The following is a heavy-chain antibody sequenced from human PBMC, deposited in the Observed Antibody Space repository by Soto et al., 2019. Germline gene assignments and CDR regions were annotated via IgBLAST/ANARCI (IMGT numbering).Heavy chain of an antibody. Sequence: ASVKVSCKASGYTFTSYGISWVRQAPGQGLEWMGWISAYNGNTNYAQKPQGRVTMTTDTSTSTAYMELRSLRSDDTAVYYCARQPFLTGYSGLDLWGQGTLVTVSS. CDR2: ISAYNGNT. CDR1: GYTFTSYG. J-gene: IGHJ5*02. V-gene: IGHV1-18*01. D-gene: IGHD3-9*01. CDR3: ARQPFLTGYSGLDL.